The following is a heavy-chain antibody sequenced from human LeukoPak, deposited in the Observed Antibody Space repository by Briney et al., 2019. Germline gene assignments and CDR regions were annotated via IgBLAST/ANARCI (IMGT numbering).Heavy chain of an antibody. CDR1: GGSISSSSYY. CDR2: IYYSGST. V-gene: IGHV4-39*07. CDR3: ARGTIVGALAYFDY. Sequence: SETLSLTCTVSGGSISSSSYYWGWIRQPPGKGLEWIGSIYYSGSTYYNPSLKSRVTISVDTSKNQFSLEVSSVTAGDTAGYYCARGTIVGALAYFDYWGQGTLVTVSS. D-gene: IGHD1-26*01. J-gene: IGHJ4*02.